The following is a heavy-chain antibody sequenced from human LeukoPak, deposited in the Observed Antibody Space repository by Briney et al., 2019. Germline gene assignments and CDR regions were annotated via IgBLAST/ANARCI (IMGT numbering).Heavy chain of an antibody. V-gene: IGHV1-2*02. J-gene: IGHJ4*02. CDR3: AREGPNMYYFDN. CDR1: GYIFTGYY. D-gene: IGHD2-8*01. CDR2: INPNSGGT. Sequence: GASVKVSCRASGYIFTGYYMHWVRQAPGQGLEWMGWINPNSGGTQYAQKFQGRVTLTRDTSISTTYMELSRLTPDDTAVYYCAREGPNMYYFDNWGQGTLVTVSS.